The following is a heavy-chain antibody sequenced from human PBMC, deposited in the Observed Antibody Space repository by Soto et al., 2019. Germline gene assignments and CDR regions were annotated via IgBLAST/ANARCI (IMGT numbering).Heavy chain of an antibody. Sequence: PSDTLSRTCTVSGGSFSSYYWSWIRQPPGKGLEWIGYIYYSGSTNYNPSLKSRVTISVDTSKKQLSLKLSSVTAADTAVYYCARHWYSSSSFDYWGHGILVTVSS. CDR2: IYYSGST. CDR1: GGSFSSYY. CDR3: ARHWYSSSSFDY. V-gene: IGHV4-59*08. D-gene: IGHD6-6*01. J-gene: IGHJ4*01.